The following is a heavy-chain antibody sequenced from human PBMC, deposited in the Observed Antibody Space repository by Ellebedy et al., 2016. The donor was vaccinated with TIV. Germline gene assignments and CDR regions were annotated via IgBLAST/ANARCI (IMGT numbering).Heavy chain of an antibody. Sequence: MPSETLSLTCAVSGGSITSGGHSWSWIRQPPGKGLEWIGFIFQDGTTVHNPSLKRRVTLSINMSKNQFSLNLKSVTAADTAVYYCARDSVTKRCFDIWGQGTMVTVSS. CDR2: IFQDGTT. D-gene: IGHD4-17*01. J-gene: IGHJ3*02. CDR1: GGSITSGGHS. CDR3: ARDSVTKRCFDI. V-gene: IGHV4-30-2*01.